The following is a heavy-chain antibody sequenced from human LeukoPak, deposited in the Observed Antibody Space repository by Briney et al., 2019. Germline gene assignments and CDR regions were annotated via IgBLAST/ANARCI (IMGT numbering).Heavy chain of an antibody. D-gene: IGHD1-26*01. CDR1: GFTFSTYW. J-gene: IGHJ4*02. CDR3: ARGRDSGSRTYYFDS. CDR2: IKQDGSEK. Sequence: PGGSLRLSCAASGFTFSTYWMSWVRQAPGKGLEWVANIKQDGSEKYYVDSVRGRFTISRDNAKNSLYLQMNSLRAEDTALYYCARGRDSGSRTYYFDSWGQGTLVTVSS. V-gene: IGHV3-7*04.